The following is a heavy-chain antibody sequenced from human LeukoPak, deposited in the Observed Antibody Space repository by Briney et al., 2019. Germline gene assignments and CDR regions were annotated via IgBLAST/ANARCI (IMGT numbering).Heavy chain of an antibody. V-gene: IGHV4-39*01. D-gene: IGHD2-21*01. CDR2: ISYSGST. Sequence: SEPLSLTCTIPDDSISSNDYYWGWIRQPPGKGLEWIGSISYSGSTYYKPSLKSRVTISVDTSKNQFSLKLSSVTAADTAVYYCARRCAGGDCYGAFDYWGQGTLVTVSS. J-gene: IGHJ4*02. CDR1: DDSISSNDYY. CDR3: ARRCAGGDCYGAFDY.